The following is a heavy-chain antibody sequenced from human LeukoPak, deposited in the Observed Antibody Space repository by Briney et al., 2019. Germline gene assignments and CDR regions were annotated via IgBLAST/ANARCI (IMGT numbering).Heavy chain of an antibody. CDR3: TRDRRDGYNYVDV. D-gene: IGHD5-24*01. V-gene: IGHV4-59*01. CDR1: GGSINNYY. CDR2: ISYSGST. Sequence: SETLSLTCTVSGGSINNYYWSWLRQPPGKGLGWIGFISYSGSTDYNPSLKSRVTMSVDTSKNQFSLKLKSVTPADTAIYYCTRDRRDGYNYVDVWGQGTLVTVSS. J-gene: IGHJ4*02.